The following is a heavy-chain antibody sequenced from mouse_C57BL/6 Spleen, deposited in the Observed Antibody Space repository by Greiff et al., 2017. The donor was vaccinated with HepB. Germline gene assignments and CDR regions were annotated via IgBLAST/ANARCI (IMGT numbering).Heavy chain of an antibody. CDR3: ARHEVTTGAWFAY. D-gene: IGHD2-2*01. Sequence: DVKLVESGGDLVKPGGSLKLSCAASGFTFSSYGMSWVRQTPDKRLEWVATISSGGSYTYYPDSVKGRFTISRDNAKNTLYLQMSSLKAEDTAMYYCARHEVTTGAWFAYWGQGTLVTVSA. J-gene: IGHJ3*01. CDR1: GFTFSSYG. V-gene: IGHV5-6*02. CDR2: ISSGGSYT.